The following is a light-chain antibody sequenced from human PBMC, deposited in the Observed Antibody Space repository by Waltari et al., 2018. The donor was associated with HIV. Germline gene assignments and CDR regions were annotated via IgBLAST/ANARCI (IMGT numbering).Light chain of an antibody. CDR3: AAWDDSLKGVV. V-gene: IGLV1-44*01. CDR1: SSNIGSSP. J-gene: IGLJ2*01. Sequence: QSVLTQSPSASWTPGQRVTISCSGSSSNIGSSPANWYQQLPGTAPKLLMYINYQRPSGVPDRFSGSKSGTSASLAISGLQSEDEADYFCAAWDDSLKGVVFGGGTKLTVL. CDR2: INY.